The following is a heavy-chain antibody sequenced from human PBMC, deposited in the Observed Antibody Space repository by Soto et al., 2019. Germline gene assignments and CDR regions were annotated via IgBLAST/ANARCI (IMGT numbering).Heavy chain of an antibody. D-gene: IGHD4-4*01. CDR3: GREGINNYNAYYFDS. J-gene: IGHJ4*02. CDR1: GFTFSTYS. CDR2: ISGSGNYT. V-gene: IGHV3-21*01. Sequence: PGGSLRLSCAASGFTFSTYSMNWVRQAPGKGLEWVSSISGSGNYTHYADFLRGRFTISRDNAKTSLYLQMNSLRAEDTAVYYCGREGINNYNAYYFDSWGQGTVVTVSS.